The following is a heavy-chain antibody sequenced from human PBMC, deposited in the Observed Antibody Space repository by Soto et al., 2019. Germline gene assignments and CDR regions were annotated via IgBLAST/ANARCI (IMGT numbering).Heavy chain of an antibody. CDR1: GFTFSSYW. D-gene: IGHD3-3*01. CDR3: ARELRFLEWLQTYYYYYMDV. J-gene: IGHJ6*03. V-gene: IGHV3-7*01. CDR2: IKQDGSEK. Sequence: GGSLRLSCAASGFTFSSYWMSWVRQAPGKGLEWVANIKQDGSEKYYVDSVKGRFTISRDNAKNSLYLQMNSLRAEDTAVYYCARELRFLEWLQTYYYYYMDVWGKGTTVTVSS.